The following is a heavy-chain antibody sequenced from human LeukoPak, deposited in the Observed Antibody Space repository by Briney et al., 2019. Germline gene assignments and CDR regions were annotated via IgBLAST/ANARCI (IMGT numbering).Heavy chain of an antibody. J-gene: IGHJ2*01. Sequence: PGGSLRLSCAASGFTVSTKYMNWVRQAPGKGLGWVSIIYSGGDTYYTDSVRGRFTISRDNSKNTLYLQMNSLRTEDTAVYYCARVGDHYPGYFDLWGRGTLVTVSS. CDR3: ARVGDHYPGYFDL. D-gene: IGHD3-10*01. CDR2: IYSGGDT. CDR1: GFTVSTKY. V-gene: IGHV3-53*01.